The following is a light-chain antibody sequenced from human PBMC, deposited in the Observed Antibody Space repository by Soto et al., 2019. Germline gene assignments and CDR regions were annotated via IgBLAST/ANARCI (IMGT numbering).Light chain of an antibody. V-gene: IGKV3-11*01. Sequence: VLTQSPATLSLSPGERATLSCRASQSVSRYLAWYQQKPGRAPTLLIYDASYRATGIPARLSGSGSGTEFTLTISSLAPEDFAVYYCQQRSNWITFGQGTRLEIK. CDR1: QSVSRY. CDR2: DAS. CDR3: QQRSNWIT. J-gene: IGKJ5*01.